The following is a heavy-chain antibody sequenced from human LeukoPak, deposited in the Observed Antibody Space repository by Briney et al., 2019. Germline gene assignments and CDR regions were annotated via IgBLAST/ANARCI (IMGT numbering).Heavy chain of an antibody. D-gene: IGHD1-26*01. CDR3: AADLPSASYRFDY. V-gene: IGHV4-59*08. CDR2: MYYSGNI. CDR1: GGSISSYY. Sequence: SETLSLTCTVSGGSISSYYWNWIRQPPGKGVEWIAYMYYSGNINYNPSPKSRVPISVDTSKNQFPLKLSSVTAADTAVYYCAADLPSASYRFDYWGQGTPVTVSS. J-gene: IGHJ4*02.